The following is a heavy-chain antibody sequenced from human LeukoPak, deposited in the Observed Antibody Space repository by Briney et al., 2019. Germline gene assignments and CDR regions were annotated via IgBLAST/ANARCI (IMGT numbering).Heavy chain of an antibody. V-gene: IGHV4-34*01. Sequence: SETLSLTCAVYGGSFSGYYWSWIRQPPGKGLEWIGEINHSGSTNYNPSLKSRVTISVDTSKNQFSLKLSSVTAADTAVYYCARDAEGSGSYYNWFDPWGQGTQVTVSS. J-gene: IGHJ5*02. D-gene: IGHD3-10*01. CDR1: GGSFSGYY. CDR2: INHSGST. CDR3: ARDAEGSGSYYNWFDP.